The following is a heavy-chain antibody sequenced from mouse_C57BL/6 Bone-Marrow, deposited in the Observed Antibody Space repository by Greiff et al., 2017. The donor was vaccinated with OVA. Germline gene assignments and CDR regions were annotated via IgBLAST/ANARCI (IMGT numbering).Heavy chain of an antibody. CDR1: GYTFTSYW. CDR2: IYPSDSET. J-gene: IGHJ2*01. V-gene: IGHV1-61*01. CDR3: ARGSSGYVDY. Sequence: VQLQQPGAELVRPGSSVKLSCKASGYTFTSYWMDWVKQRPGQGLEWIGNIYPSDSETHYNQKFKDKATLTVDKSSSTAYMQLSSLTSEDSAVYYCARGSSGYVDYWGQGTTLTVSS. D-gene: IGHD3-2*02.